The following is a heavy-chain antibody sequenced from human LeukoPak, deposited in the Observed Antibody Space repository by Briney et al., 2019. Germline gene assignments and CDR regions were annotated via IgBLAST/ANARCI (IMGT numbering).Heavy chain of an antibody. D-gene: IGHD3-22*01. CDR3: ARGSPLLPGH. CDR1: GFTVSSNY. Sequence: GGSLRLSCAASGFTVSSNYMSWVRQAPGKGLEWVSIIYSGGSTYYADSVKGRFTISRDNSKNTLYLQMNILRGEDTAVYYCARGSPLLPGHWGQGTLVTVSS. CDR2: IYSGGST. V-gene: IGHV3-53*01. J-gene: IGHJ4*02.